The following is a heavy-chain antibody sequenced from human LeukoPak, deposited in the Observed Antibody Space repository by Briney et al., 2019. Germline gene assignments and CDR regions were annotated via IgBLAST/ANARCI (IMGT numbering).Heavy chain of an antibody. V-gene: IGHV3-30-3*01. D-gene: IGHD6-19*01. CDR3: ARGLSGNYYYYYAMDV. CDR1: GFTFTSYA. J-gene: IGHJ6*02. CDR2: ISYDGSNK. Sequence: GRSLRLSCAASGFTFTSYAMHWVRQAPGKVLEWVAVISYDGSNKYYVESVKGRFTISRDNSKNTLYLQMNSLRTEDTAVYYCARGLSGNYYYYYAMDVWGQGTTVTVSS.